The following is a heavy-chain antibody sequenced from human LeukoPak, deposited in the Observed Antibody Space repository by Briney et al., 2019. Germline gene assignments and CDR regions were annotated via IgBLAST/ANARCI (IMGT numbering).Heavy chain of an antibody. D-gene: IGHD1-7*01. J-gene: IGHJ4*02. V-gene: IGHV3-73*01. Sequence: GGSLRLSCAASGFTFSGSTMHWVRQASGKGLEWVGRIRSKANSYATAYAASVEGRFTISRDDSKNTAYLQMNSLKTEDTAMYYCTRSITGITAHFDYWGQGTLVTVSS. CDR2: IRSKANSYAT. CDR3: TRSITGITAHFDY. CDR1: GFTFSGST.